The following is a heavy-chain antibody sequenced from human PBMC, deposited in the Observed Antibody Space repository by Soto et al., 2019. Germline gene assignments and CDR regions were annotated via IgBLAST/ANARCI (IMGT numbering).Heavy chain of an antibody. V-gene: IGHV5-51*03. Sequence: EVQLVQSGAEVKKPGESLKISCKGSGYTFTSHWIGWVRQMPGKGLEWMGIIYPGDSDTRYSPSFQGQVTISADRSISTAYRQWSSLRDSDTGIYYCARGGYNWNDASAFDIWGQGTMVTVSS. J-gene: IGHJ3*02. CDR1: GYTFTSHW. D-gene: IGHD1-1*01. CDR3: ARGGYNWNDASAFDI. CDR2: IYPGDSDT.